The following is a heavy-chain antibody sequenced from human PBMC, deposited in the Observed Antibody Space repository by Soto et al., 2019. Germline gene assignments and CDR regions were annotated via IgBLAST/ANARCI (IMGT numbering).Heavy chain of an antibody. D-gene: IGHD3-3*01. Sequence: EVQLVESGGGLVQPGGSLRLSCAASGFTVSSYGLHWVRQAPGKGLEFVSAVSSDGDKTYYADSVKGRFTISRDISKNTVNLQMGSLRPEDMAVYYCARVFFRAAGAIDLWGQGTLVTVSS. J-gene: IGHJ5*02. CDR1: GFTVSSYG. CDR2: VSSDGDKT. V-gene: IGHV3-64*07. CDR3: ARVFFRAAGAIDL.